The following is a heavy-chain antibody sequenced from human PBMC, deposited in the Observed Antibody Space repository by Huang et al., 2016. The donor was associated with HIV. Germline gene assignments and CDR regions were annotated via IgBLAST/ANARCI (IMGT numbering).Heavy chain of an antibody. V-gene: IGHV4-39*01. D-gene: IGHD2-2*01. CDR1: GGSTTSSNHY. Sequence: QLHLQQSGPGLVRPSETLSPICTVSGGSTTSSNHYWGWIRQTPGTGLEWIGTFYYSGDAYYTPSLKNRGSISIDTSKSQFSLRLSSVIATDTAVYYCASGEYGKNAYDIWGQGTVVTVSA. CDR3: ASGEYGKNAYDI. J-gene: IGHJ3*02. CDR2: FYYSGDA.